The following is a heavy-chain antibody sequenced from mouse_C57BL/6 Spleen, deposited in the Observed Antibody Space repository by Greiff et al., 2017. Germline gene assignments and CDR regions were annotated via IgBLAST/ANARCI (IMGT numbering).Heavy chain of an antibody. V-gene: IGHV1-53*01. J-gene: IGHJ1*03. D-gene: IGHD2-2*01. Sequence: LQLQQPWTELVKPGASVKLSCKASGYTFTSYWMHWVKQRPGQGLEWIGNINPSNGGTNYNEKFKSKATLTVDKSSSTAYMQLSSLTSEDSAVYYCARWRLSPSYWYFDVSATGRTVTLS. CDR1: GYTFTSYW. CDR2: INPSNGGT. CDR3: ARWRLSPSYWYFDV.